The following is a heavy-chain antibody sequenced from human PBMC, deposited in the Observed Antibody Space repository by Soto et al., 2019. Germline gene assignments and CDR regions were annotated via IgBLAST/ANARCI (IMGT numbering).Heavy chain of an antibody. CDR2: IYYSGGT. CDR3: ARTFSYARSYAYYLGYLAY. Sequence: PSETLSLTCTVSGGSISSVGYYWSWIRQHPGKGLEWIGYIYYSGGTYYNPSLKSRVTISVDTSKNQFSLKLSSVTAADTAVYYCARTFSYARSYAYYLGYLAYWARGTLAPVSA. CDR1: GGSISSVGYY. J-gene: IGHJ4*02. V-gene: IGHV4-31*03. D-gene: IGHD3-16*01.